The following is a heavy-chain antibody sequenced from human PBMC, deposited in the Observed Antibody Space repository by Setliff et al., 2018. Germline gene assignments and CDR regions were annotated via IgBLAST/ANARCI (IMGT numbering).Heavy chain of an antibody. D-gene: IGHD5-18*01. CDR1: GGSISSHY. CDR2: IYYSGST. Sequence: NPSETLSLTCTVSGGSISSHYWSWIRQPPGKGLEWIGSIYYSGSTNYNPSLKSRVTISLDTSKNQFSLKLSSVTAADTAVYYCARDLGYSYGIYYFDYWGQGTLVTVSS. J-gene: IGHJ4*02. V-gene: IGHV4-59*11. CDR3: ARDLGYSYGIYYFDY.